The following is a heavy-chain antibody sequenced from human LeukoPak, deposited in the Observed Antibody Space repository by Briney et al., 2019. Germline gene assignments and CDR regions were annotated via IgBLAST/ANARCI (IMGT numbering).Heavy chain of an antibody. CDR2: IYYSGGT. V-gene: IGHV4-59*01. J-gene: IGHJ4*02. D-gene: IGHD6-6*01. CDR1: GGSISSYY. CDR3: ARAQYSSSPGDY. Sequence: SETLSLTCTVSGGSISSYYWSWIRQPPGKGLEWIGYIYYSGGTNYNPSLKSRVTISVDTSKNQFSLELSSVTAADTAVYYCARAQYSSSPGDYWGQGTLVTVSS.